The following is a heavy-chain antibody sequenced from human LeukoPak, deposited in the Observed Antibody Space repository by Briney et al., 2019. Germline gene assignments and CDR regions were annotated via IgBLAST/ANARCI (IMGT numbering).Heavy chain of an antibody. CDR2: IYWNDDD. CDR3: EHLTTSAFYYDF. D-gene: IGHD1-1*01. CDR1: GFSVSSSGLT. J-gene: IGHJ4*02. V-gene: IGHV2-5*01. Sequence: ESGPTVVKPTETLTLTRTCSGFSVSSSGLTVGWIRQPPGKALEWLGHIYWNDDDRYSTSLKSRLTITRDTSENQVVLTMTNMDPVDTATYYCEHLTTSAFYYDFWGQGALVTVSS.